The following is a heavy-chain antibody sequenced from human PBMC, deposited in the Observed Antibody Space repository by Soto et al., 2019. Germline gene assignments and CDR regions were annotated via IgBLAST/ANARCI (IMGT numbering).Heavy chain of an antibody. Sequence: GGSLRLSCAASGFTFSSYAMHWVRQAPGKGLEWVAVISYDGSNKYYADSVKGRFTISRDNSKNTLYLQMNSLRAEDTAVYYCARDYPSMIWVLKHAFDIWGQGTMVTVS. CDR1: GFTFSSYA. V-gene: IGHV3-30-3*01. CDR2: ISYDGSNK. D-gene: IGHD3-22*01. J-gene: IGHJ3*02. CDR3: ARDYPSMIWVLKHAFDI.